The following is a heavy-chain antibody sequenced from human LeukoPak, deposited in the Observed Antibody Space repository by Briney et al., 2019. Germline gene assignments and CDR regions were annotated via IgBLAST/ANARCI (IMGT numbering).Heavy chain of an antibody. V-gene: IGHV1-69*08. CDR2: LIPILNTT. CDR1: GGTFSGNS. CDR3: ARETRDSNWNSVAYLDH. D-gene: IGHD1-7*01. J-gene: IGHJ4*02. Sequence: ASVKVSCRASGGTFSGNSITWVRQAPGQGLEWVGRLIPILNTTNYAQDFQGRVTLTADKSTSTAYMELMSLGSEDTAVYYCARETRDSNWNSVAYLDHWGQGTLVTVSS.